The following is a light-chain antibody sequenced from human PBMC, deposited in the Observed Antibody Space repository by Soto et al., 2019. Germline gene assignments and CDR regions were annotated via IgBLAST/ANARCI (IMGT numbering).Light chain of an antibody. J-gene: IGLJ2*01. CDR2: SNN. V-gene: IGLV1-44*01. CDR1: SSNVGGNT. CDR3: AAWDDSVRGPV. Sequence: QSVLTQPPSASGTPGQRVTISCSGSSSNVGGNTVNWYQQVSGTAPKLLIYSNNQRPSGVPDRFSASKSGTSASLAISGLQSEDEANYYCAAWDDSVRGPVFGGGTKLTVL.